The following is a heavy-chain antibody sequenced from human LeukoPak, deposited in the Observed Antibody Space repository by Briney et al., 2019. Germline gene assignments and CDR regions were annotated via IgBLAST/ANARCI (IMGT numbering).Heavy chain of an antibody. Sequence: GGSLRLSCAASGFTFTNYWMSWVRQAPGKGLELVANIKQDRSEKYYVDSVKGRFTISRDNAKNSLYLQMNSLRAEDTAVYYCARVTINTIFGVVTFLSGEFYPDYWGQGTLVTVSS. CDR1: GFTFTNYW. CDR2: IKQDRSEK. CDR3: ARVTINTIFGVVTFLSGEFYPDY. V-gene: IGHV3-7*01. J-gene: IGHJ4*02. D-gene: IGHD3-3*01.